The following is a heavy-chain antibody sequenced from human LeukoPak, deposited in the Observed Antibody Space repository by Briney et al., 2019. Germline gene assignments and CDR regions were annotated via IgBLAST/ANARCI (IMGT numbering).Heavy chain of an antibody. CDR1: GFTFSSFA. V-gene: IGHV3-30-3*01. CDR2: ISYDGNNK. J-gene: IGHJ4*02. D-gene: IGHD6-13*01. CDR3: AREGSNSWYSFDY. Sequence: QPGRSLRLSCSASGFTFSSFAMHWVRQAPGKGLEWVAIISYDGNNKYYADSVKGRFTISRDNSKSTLYLQMNSLRTEDTAVYYCAREGSNSWYSFDYWGQGTLVTVSS.